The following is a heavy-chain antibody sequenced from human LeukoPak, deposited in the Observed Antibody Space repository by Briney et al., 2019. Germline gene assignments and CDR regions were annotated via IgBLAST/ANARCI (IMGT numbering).Heavy chain of an antibody. CDR1: GVTFSSYS. D-gene: IGHD3-22*01. J-gene: IGHJ4*02. V-gene: IGHV3-21*01. CDR3: ARERYDSSGYYVY. Sequence: GGSLRLSCAASGVTFSSYSMNWVRQAPGKGLEWVSSISSSSYIYYADSVKGRFTISRDNAKNSLYLQMNSLRAEDTAVYYCARERYDSSGYYVYWGQGTLVTVSS. CDR2: ISSSSYI.